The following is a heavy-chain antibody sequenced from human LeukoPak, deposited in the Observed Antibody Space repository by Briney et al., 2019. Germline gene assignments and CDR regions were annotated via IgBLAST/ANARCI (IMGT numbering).Heavy chain of an antibody. D-gene: IGHD3-10*01. Sequence: GGSLRLSCAASGFTFSSYAMHWVRQAPGKGLEWVAVISYDGSNKYYADSVKGRFTISRDNSKNTLYLQMSNLRVEDTAIYYCAKKGYGSGSCDAFDIWGQGTMVTVSS. V-gene: IGHV3-30*04. CDR2: ISYDGSNK. J-gene: IGHJ3*02. CDR1: GFTFSSYA. CDR3: AKKGYGSGSCDAFDI.